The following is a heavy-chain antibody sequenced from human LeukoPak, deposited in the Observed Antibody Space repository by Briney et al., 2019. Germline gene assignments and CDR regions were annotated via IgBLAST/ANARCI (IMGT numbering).Heavy chain of an antibody. CDR3: ARVEYYDSSGYTY. D-gene: IGHD3-22*01. CDR2: IQQDGSEK. V-gene: IGHV3-7*01. CDR1: GFTFSSYW. Sequence: GGSLRLSCGASGFTFSSYWMSWVRQAPGKGLEWVANIQQDGSEKYYVDSVKGRFTISRDNAKNSLCLQMNSLRAEDTAVYYCARVEYYDSSGYTYWGQGTLVTVSS. J-gene: IGHJ4*02.